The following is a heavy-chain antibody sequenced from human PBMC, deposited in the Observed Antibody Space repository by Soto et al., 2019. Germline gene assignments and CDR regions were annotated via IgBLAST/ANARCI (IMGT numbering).Heavy chain of an antibody. D-gene: IGHD3-3*01. V-gene: IGHV4-34*01. Sequence: SETLSLTCAVYGGSFSGYYWSWIRQPPGKGLEWIGEINHSGSTNYNPSLKSRVTISVDTSKNQFSLKLSSVTAADTAVYYCARGIRFPYYYYYGMDVWGQGTTVTVSS. CDR3: ARGIRFPYYYYYGMDV. J-gene: IGHJ6*02. CDR2: INHSGST. CDR1: GGSFSGYY.